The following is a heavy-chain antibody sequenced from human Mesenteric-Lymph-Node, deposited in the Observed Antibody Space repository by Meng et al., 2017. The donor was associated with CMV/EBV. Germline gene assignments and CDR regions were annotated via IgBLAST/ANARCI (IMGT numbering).Heavy chain of an antibody. D-gene: IGHD3-10*01. J-gene: IGHJ6*02. V-gene: IGHV3-53*01. CDR3: ARDWRRPYGFTHYGLDV. Sequence: GGSLRLSCVVSGFSVSDSAMNWVRQAPGKGLEWVSGLYKGGDSYYGDSVKGRFTISRDESKNTLYLQMSRLSAEDTAVYYCARDWRRPYGFTHYGLDVWGLGTTVTVSS. CDR2: LYKGGDS. CDR1: GFSVSDSA.